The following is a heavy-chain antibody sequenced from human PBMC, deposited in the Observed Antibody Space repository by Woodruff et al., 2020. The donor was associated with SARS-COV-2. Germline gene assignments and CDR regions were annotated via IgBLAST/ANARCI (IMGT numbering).Heavy chain of an antibody. CDR3: AKSHVDCTNGVCYGD. J-gene: IGHJ1*01. D-gene: IGHD2-8*01. V-gene: IGHV3-23*01. Sequence: GRSTISRDNSKNTVSLQMNSLRAEDTAVYYCAKSHVDCTNGVCYGDWGQGTLVTVSS.